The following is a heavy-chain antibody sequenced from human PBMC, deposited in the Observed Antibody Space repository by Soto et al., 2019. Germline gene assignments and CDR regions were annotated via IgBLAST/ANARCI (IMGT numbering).Heavy chain of an antibody. CDR3: ARITIFGVVIISIDY. Sequence: VLVKLDCKASGYGFTRYHMHWVRQAPEQGLEWMGIINPSGGSTSYAQKFQGRVTMTRDTSTSTVYMELSSLRSEDTAVYYCARITIFGVVIISIDYWGQGTLVTVSS. CDR2: INPSGGST. J-gene: IGHJ4*02. CDR1: GYGFTRYH. V-gene: IGHV1-46*01. D-gene: IGHD3-3*01.